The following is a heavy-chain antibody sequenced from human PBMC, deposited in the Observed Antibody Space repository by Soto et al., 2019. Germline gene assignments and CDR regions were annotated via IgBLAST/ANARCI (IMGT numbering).Heavy chain of an antibody. CDR2: ISSDGSRK. CDR1: GFTFGNFG. Sequence: QVQLVESGGGVVQPGRSLRLSCAASGFTFGNFGIHWVRQAPGKGLEWVADISSDGSRKFYADSVKGRFTISRDNSKNTLYLQMISLRSADTAVYFCARGCSGGTNCFYFDFWGQGILVTVSS. V-gene: IGHV3-30*03. D-gene: IGHD6-13*01. J-gene: IGHJ4*02. CDR3: ARGCSGGTNCFYFDF.